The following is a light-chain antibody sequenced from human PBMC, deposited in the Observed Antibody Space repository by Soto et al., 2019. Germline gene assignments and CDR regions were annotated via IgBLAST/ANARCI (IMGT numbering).Light chain of an antibody. CDR1: QSISSW. V-gene: IGKV1-5*01. J-gene: IGKJ1*01. CDR3: QQYNSYLL. Sequence: DIQITHSPSTLSASVGDRVTITCRASQSISSWLAWYQQKPGKAPKLLIYDASSLESGVPSRFSGSGSGTEFTLTISSLQPDDFATYYCQQYNSYLLLGQGTKVDIK. CDR2: DAS.